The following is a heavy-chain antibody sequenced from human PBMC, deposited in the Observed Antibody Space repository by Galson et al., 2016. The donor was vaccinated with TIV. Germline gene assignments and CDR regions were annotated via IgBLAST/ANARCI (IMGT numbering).Heavy chain of an antibody. Sequence: SVKVSCKASGDTFSTYPFNWVRHAPGQGLEWVGGFIPLFGTANYAQKFQGRVTITADESTSTLYMEVSSLRSEDTAVYYCAKDRNTAMDTYHYYYGMDVWGQGTTVIVSS. J-gene: IGHJ6*02. CDR1: GDTFSTYP. D-gene: IGHD5-18*01. CDR2: FIPLFGTA. V-gene: IGHV1-69*13. CDR3: AKDRNTAMDTYHYYYGMDV.